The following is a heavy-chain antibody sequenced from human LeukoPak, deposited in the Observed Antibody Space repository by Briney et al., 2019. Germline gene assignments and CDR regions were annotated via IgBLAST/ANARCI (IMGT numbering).Heavy chain of an antibody. V-gene: IGHV4-34*01. Sequence: SETLSLTCAVYGGSFSGYYWSWIRQPPGKGLEWIGEINHSGSTSYNPSLKSRVTISVDTSKNQFSLKLSSVTAADTAVYYCARDRVAYWYFDLWGRGTLVTVSS. CDR2: INHSGST. J-gene: IGHJ2*01. CDR3: ARDRVAYWYFDL. CDR1: GGSFSGYY.